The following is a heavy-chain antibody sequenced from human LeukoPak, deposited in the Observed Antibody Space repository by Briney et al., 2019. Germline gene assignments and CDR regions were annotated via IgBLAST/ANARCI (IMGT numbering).Heavy chain of an antibody. V-gene: IGHV4-59*01. CDR3: HSSTYYYDSSGFYSYYFDY. Sequence: SETLSLTCTVSGGSISSYYWSWIRQPPGKGLEWIGYIYYSGSTNYNPSLKSRVTISVDTSKNQFSLKLSSVTAADTAVYYCHSSTYYYDSSGFYSYYFDYWGQGTLVTVSS. D-gene: IGHD3-22*01. CDR2: IYYSGST. J-gene: IGHJ4*02. CDR1: GGSISSYY.